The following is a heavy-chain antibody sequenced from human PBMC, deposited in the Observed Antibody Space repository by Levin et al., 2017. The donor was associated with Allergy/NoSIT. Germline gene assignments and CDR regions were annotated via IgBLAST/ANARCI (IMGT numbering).Heavy chain of an antibody. D-gene: IGHD6-19*01. V-gene: IGHV3-7*01. Sequence: GGSLRLSCAVSGFTFSNFWMTWVRQAPGKGLEWVGNIKPDGSEQFYVDSVRDRFTISRDNAKNSLSLEMNSVRAEDTAVYYCARSSCERNGWCIDYWGQGTLVTVSS. CDR2: IKPDGSEQ. CDR3: ARSSCERNGWCIDY. J-gene: IGHJ4*02. CDR1: GFTFSNFW.